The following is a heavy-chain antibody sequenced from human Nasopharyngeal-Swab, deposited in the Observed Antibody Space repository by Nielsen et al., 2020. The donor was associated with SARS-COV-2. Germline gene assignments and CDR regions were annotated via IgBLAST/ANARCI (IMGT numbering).Heavy chain of an antibody. CDR1: GGSISSYY. CDR2: IYYSGST. D-gene: IGHD3-3*01. J-gene: IGHJ3*02. V-gene: IGHV4-59*01. CDR3: ARVPLFHAFDI. Sequence: SETLSLTCTVSGGSISSYYWSWIRQPPGKGLEWIGYIYYSGSTNYNPSLKSRVTISVDTSKNQFSLKLSSVTAADTAVYYCARVPLFHAFDIWGQGTMVTVSP.